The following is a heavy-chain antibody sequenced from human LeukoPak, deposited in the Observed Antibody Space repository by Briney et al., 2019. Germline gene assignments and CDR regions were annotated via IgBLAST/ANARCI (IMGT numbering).Heavy chain of an antibody. CDR1: GFTFSSYA. CDR2: FSGSGGST. J-gene: IGHJ4*02. D-gene: IGHD3-22*01. Sequence: GGSLRLSCAASGFTFSSYAMSWVRQAPGKGLECISGFSGSGGSTYYADSVKGRFTISRDNSKDTLYLQMNSLRAEDTAVYYCASGYGSSAYHYVPGYWGQGTLVTVSS. CDR3: ASGYGSSAYHYVPGY. V-gene: IGHV3-23*01.